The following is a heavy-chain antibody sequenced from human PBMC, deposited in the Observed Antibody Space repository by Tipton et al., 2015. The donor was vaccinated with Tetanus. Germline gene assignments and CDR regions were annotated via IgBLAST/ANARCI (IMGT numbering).Heavy chain of an antibody. D-gene: IGHD3-22*01. CDR1: GYTFTGYY. CDR2: IDPNSGGT. V-gene: IGHV1-2*02. Sequence: QLVQSGAEMKKPGASVKVSCKASGYTFTGYYIYWVRQAPGQGLEWMGWIDPNSGGTVYAQKFQGRVTMTRDTSLSTAYMELRSLRFDDTAGYYCARDRGDYIYYGMDVWGPGTTVTVS. CDR3: ARDRGDYIYYGMDV. J-gene: IGHJ6*02.